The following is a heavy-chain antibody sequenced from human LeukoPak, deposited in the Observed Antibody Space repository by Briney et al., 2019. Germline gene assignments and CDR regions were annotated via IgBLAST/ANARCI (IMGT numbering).Heavy chain of an antibody. CDR1: GFTFSSYG. CDR2: IRYDGSNK. Sequence: GGSLRLSCAASGFTFSSYGMHWVRQAPGKGLEWVAFIRYDGSNKYYADSVKGRFAISRDNSKNTLYLQMNSLRAEDTAVYYCANEEWMGGRGDYWGQGTLVTVSS. V-gene: IGHV3-30*02. J-gene: IGHJ4*02. CDR3: ANEEWMGGRGDY. D-gene: IGHD3-3*01.